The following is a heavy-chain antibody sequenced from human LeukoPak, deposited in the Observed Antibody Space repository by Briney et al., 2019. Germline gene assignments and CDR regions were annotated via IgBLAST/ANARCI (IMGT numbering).Heavy chain of an antibody. J-gene: IGHJ4*02. CDR1: GGTFSSYA. D-gene: IGHD6-19*01. CDR2: IIPILGIA. CDR3: ARDLYIAVAGGFDY. V-gene: IGHV1-69*04. Sequence: AASVKVSCKASGGTFSSYAISWVRQAPGQGLEWMGRIIPILGIANYAQKFQGRVTITADKSTSTAYMELSSLRSEDTAVYYCARDLYIAVAGGFDYWGQGTLVTVSS.